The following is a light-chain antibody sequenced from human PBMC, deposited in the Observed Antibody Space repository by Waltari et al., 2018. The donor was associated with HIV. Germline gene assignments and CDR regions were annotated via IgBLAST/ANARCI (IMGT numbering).Light chain of an antibody. CDR3: SSHAGSKVV. V-gene: IGLV2-8*01. J-gene: IGLJ2*01. CDR2: DVI. CDR1: SSDVGGYNY. Sequence: QSALTQPPSASGSPGQPVTLSCTGTSSDVGGYNYVSWHQQHPGKAPKLMIYDVIKRPSGVPERFSGSKSGNTASLTVSGLQPEDEADYYCSSHAGSKVVFGGGTRLTVL.